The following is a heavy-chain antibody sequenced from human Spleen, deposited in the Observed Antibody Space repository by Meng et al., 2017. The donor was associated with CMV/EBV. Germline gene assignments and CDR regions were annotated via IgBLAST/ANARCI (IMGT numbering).Heavy chain of an antibody. V-gene: IGHV4-31*02. J-gene: IGHJ5*02. Sequence: GGYYWSWIRQHPGKGLEWIGYIYYSGSTYYNPSLKSRVTISVDTSKNQFSLKLSSVTAADTAVYYCARGQSNYDFWSGYYTPNWFEPWGQGTLVTVSS. CDR2: IYYSGST. CDR3: ARGQSNYDFWSGYYTPNWFEP. D-gene: IGHD3-3*01. CDR1: GGYY.